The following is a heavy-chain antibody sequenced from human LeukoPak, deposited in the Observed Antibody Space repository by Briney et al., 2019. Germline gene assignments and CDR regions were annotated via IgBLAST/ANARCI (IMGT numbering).Heavy chain of an antibody. CDR3: ARAYYDFWSGYYPDY. J-gene: IGHJ4*02. Sequence: ASVKVSCKASGYTFTSYAMNWVRQAPGQRLEWMGWINAGNGNTKYSQKFQGRVTITRDTSASTAYMELSSLRSEDTAVYYCARAYYDFWSGYYPDYWGQGTLVTVSS. CDR2: INAGNGNT. D-gene: IGHD3-3*01. V-gene: IGHV1-3*01. CDR1: GYTFTSYA.